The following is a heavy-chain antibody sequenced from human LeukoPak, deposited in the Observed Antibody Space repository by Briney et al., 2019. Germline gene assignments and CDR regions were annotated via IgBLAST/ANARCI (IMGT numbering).Heavy chain of an antibody. CDR2: INTNTGNP. J-gene: IGHJ5*02. CDR1: GYTLTELS. V-gene: IGHV7-4-1*02. CDR3: ALPHFDP. Sequence: ASVKVSCKVSGYTLTELSMHWVRQAPGQGLEWMGWINTNTGNPTYAQGFTGRFVFSLDTSVSTAYLQISSLKAEDTAVYYCALPHFDPWGQGTLVTVSS.